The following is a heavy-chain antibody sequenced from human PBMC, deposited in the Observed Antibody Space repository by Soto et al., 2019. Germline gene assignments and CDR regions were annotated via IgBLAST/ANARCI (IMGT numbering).Heavy chain of an antibody. CDR1: GYTFTGYY. J-gene: IGHJ5*02. CDR3: ARAHPPIVLMVYAMGLDWFDP. Sequence: QVPLVQSGAEVKKPGASVKVSCKASGYTFTGYYMHWVRQAPGQGLEWMGWINPNSGGTNYAQKFQGRVTMTRDTSISTAYMELSRLRSDDTAVYYCARAHPPIVLMVYAMGLDWFDPWGQGTLVTVSS. D-gene: IGHD2-8*01. V-gene: IGHV1-2*02. CDR2: INPNSGGT.